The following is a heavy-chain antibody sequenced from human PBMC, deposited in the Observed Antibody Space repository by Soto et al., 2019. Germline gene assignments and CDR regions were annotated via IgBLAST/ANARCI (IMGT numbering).Heavy chain of an antibody. V-gene: IGHV1-3*01. D-gene: IGHD4-17*01. CDR2: INAGNSNK. Sequence: ASVQRSCKAPAYTFTSDAMHWVRPAPGQRLEWIGRINAGNSNKKYSRTFPGTATITRDTSSSTTYMELSSLTPQDTAVYYFSRSFGSPTTEVAYWGQGTLVTVSS. CDR3: SRSFGSPTTEVAY. CDR1: AYTFTSDA. J-gene: IGHJ4*02.